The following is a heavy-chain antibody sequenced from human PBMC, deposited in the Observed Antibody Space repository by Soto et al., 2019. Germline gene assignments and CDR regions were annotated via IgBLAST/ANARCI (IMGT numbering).Heavy chain of an antibody. CDR1: GGSISSGGYS. CDR3: ARALILTGYYIHDAFDI. CDR2: IYHSGST. D-gene: IGHD3-9*01. V-gene: IGHV4-30-2*01. Sequence: SETLSLTCAVSGGSISSGGYSWSWIRQPPGKGLEWIGYIYHSGSTYYNPSLKSRVTISVDTSKNQFSLKLSSVTAADTAVYYCARALILTGYYIHDAFDIWGQGTMVTVSS. J-gene: IGHJ3*02.